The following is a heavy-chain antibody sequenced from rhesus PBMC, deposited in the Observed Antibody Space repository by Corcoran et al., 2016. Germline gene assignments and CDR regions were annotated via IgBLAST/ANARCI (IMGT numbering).Heavy chain of an antibody. V-gene: IGHV4-169*01. CDR3: ARLGGDSGYWDFDY. Sequence: QLQLQESGPGLVKPSETLSVTCAVSGGSISSNYWSWIRPPPVTGRKWIGRIYGSRITPNYTPSLKSRVTLSVNTSKNQLSLKLSSVTAADTAVYYCARLGGDSGYWDFDYWGQGVLVTVSS. D-gene: IGHD3-28*01. CDR2: IYGSRITP. J-gene: IGHJ4*01. CDR1: GGSISSNY.